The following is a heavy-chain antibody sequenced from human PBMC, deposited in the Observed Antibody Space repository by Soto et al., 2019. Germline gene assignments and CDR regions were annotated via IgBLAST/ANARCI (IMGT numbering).Heavy chain of an antibody. V-gene: IGHV5-10-1*01. Sequence: PGESLKISCKGSGYSFTSYWVSWVRQMPGKGLEWMGRIDPSDSYTNYSPSFQGHVTISADKSISTAYLQWSSLKASDTAMYYCVCSCSKYYCFGSGYYKNRYYYGMDVWGKGTTVTVSS. CDR1: GYSFTSYW. D-gene: IGHD3-3*01. J-gene: IGHJ6*04. CDR2: IDPSDSYT. CDR3: VCSCSKYYCFGSGYYKNRYYYGMDV.